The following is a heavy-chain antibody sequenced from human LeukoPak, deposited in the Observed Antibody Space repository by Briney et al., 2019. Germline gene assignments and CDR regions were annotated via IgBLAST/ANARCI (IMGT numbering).Heavy chain of an antibody. CDR2: INAGNGNT. V-gene: IGHV1-3*01. CDR3: ARTLGSSSWSDAFDI. J-gene: IGHJ3*02. D-gene: IGHD6-13*01. CDR1: GYTFTSYA. Sequence: ASVKVSCKASGYTFTSYAMHWVRQTPGQRLEWMGWINAGNGNTKYSQKFQGRVTITRDTSASTAYMELSSLRSEDTAVYYCARTLGSSSWSDAFDIWGQGTMVTVSS.